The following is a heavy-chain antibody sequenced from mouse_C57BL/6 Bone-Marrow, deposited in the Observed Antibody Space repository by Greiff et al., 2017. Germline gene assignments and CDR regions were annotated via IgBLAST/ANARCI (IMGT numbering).Heavy chain of an antibody. D-gene: IGHD3-1*01. J-gene: IGHJ2*01. CDR2: ISSGSSTI. CDR3: ARRHDFYYFDY. CDR1: GFTFSDYG. Sequence: EVNVVESGGGLVKPGGSLKLSCAASGFTFSDYGMHWVRQAPEKGLEWVAYISSGSSTIYYADTVKGRFTISRDNAKNTLFLQMTSLRSEDTAMDYCARRHDFYYFDYWGQGTTLTVSS. V-gene: IGHV5-17*01.